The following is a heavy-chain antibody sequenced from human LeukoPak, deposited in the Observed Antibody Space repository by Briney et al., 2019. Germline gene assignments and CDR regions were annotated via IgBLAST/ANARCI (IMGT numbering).Heavy chain of an antibody. Sequence: KPSETLSLTCSVSGDYFRSGFYYSWIRQPPGKGLEWIGYIYFAGYTYYNPSLNSRVTISMDRSKNQFSLKLSSVTAADTAVYYCATGVATITTGVVSYFDKWGQGTLVTVSS. CDR3: ATGVATITTGVVSYFDK. CDR1: GDYFRSGFYY. V-gene: IGHV4-30-2*01. J-gene: IGHJ4*02. D-gene: IGHD5-12*01. CDR2: IYFAGYT.